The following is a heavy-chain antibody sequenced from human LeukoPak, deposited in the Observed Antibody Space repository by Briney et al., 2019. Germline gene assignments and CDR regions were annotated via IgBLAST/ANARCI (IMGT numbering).Heavy chain of an antibody. CDR3: ASGGEGRLQFRCLDY. CDR1: GGTFSSYA. Sequence: ASVKVSCKASGGTFSSYAISWVRQAPGQGLEWMGGIIPIFGTANYAQKFQGRVTITADESTSTAYMELSSLRSEDTAVYYCASGGEGRLQFRCLDYWGQGTLVTVSS. CDR2: IIPIFGTA. V-gene: IGHV1-69*13. J-gene: IGHJ4*02. D-gene: IGHD5-24*01.